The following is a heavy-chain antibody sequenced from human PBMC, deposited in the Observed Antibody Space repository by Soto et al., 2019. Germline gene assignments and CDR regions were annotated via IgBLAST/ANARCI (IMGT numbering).Heavy chain of an antibody. Sequence: QVQLVASGGGVVQPGRSLRLSCAASGFTFSRNGMHWVRLAPGKGLEWVAGISYDGNNKYYADSVKGRFTISSDNSKNTLYLQMQRLSTEGTAVYYCAEDRRPFSPEVTTGAMDDCWGQGTVVTVSS. D-gene: IGHD2-2*01. V-gene: IGHV3-30*18. CDR1: GFTFSRNG. CDR3: AEDRRPFSPEVTTGAMDDC. J-gene: IGHJ4*02. CDR2: ISYDGNNK.